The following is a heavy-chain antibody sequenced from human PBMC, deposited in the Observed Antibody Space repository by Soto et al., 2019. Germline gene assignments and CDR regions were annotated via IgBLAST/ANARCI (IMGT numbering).Heavy chain of an antibody. Sequence: QVQLVQSGAEVKKPGSSVKVSCKASGGTFSSYAISWVRQAPGQGLEWMGGIIPMFGTANYAQKFQGRVTITADESRITAYVEVSSLRSEDTAVYYCARGGGVGATSLYYYYGMDVWGQGTTVTVSS. CDR3: ARGGGVGATSLYYYYGMDV. J-gene: IGHJ6*02. V-gene: IGHV1-69*01. D-gene: IGHD1-26*01. CDR1: GGTFSSYA. CDR2: IIPMFGTA.